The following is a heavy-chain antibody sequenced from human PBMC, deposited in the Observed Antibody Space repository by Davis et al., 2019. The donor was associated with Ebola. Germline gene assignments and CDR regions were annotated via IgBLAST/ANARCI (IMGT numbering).Heavy chain of an antibody. J-gene: IGHJ3*02. V-gene: IGHV7-4-1*02. D-gene: IGHD3-3*01. CDR1: GYTFRSYA. CDR2: INTNTGNP. Sequence: ASVTVSCKASGYTFRSYAMNWVRQAPGQGLEWMGWINTNTGNPTYAQGLTGRFVFSLDTSVTTAYLQISSLKAEDTAVYYCARDPGGYNFWSGNPAPITFDIWGQGTVVTVSS. CDR3: ARDPGGYNFWSGNPAPITFDI.